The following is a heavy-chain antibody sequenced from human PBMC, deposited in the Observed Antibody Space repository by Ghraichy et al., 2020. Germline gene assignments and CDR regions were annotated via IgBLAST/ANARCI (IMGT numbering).Heavy chain of an antibody. CDR3: ARAPPRQLDRLLLVNTFDN. V-gene: IGHV3-74*01. D-gene: IGHD1-1*01. CDR2: INGDGTSI. CDR1: GFSFENHW. J-gene: IGHJ3*02. Sequence: GESLNISCAASGFSFENHWMHWVRQTPGKGLEWLSRINGDGTSISYLDSIQGRFTISRDNAQGTLFLHMSSLRLEDTGLYYCARAPPRQLDRLLLVNTFDNWGQGTMVTVSS.